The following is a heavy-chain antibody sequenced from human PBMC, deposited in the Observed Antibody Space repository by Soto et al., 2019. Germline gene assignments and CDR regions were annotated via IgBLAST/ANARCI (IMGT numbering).Heavy chain of an antibody. CDR2: ISSSSSYI. D-gene: IGHD3-22*01. CDR1: GFTFSSYS. J-gene: IGHJ5*02. Sequence: GGSLRLSCAASGFTFSSYSMNWVRQAPGKGLEWVSSISSSSSYIYYADSVKGRFTISRDNAKNSLYLQMNSLRAEDTAVYYCARSDNKYYYDSSGDSWGQGTLVTVSS. CDR3: ARSDNKYYYDSSGDS. V-gene: IGHV3-21*01.